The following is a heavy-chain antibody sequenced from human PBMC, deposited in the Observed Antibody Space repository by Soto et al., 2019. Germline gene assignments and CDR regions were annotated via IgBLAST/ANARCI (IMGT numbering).Heavy chain of an antibody. V-gene: IGHV3-30-3*01. J-gene: IGHJ6*02. D-gene: IGHD5-18*01. CDR3: AKDGGGYNYGYVMLDKYYYGMDV. CDR1: GFTFSTYA. CDR2: ISYDGANK. Sequence: QVQLVESGGGVVQPGRSLRLSCAASGFTFSTYAIHWVRQAPGKGLEWVAVISYDGANKYYADSVRGRFTISRDNSKNTLFLQMSSLRAEDKAVYYCAKDGGGYNYGYVMLDKYYYGMDVWGQGTTVTVSS.